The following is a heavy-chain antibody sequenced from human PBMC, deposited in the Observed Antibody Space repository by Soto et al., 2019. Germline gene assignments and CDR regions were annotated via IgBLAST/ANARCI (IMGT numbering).Heavy chain of an antibody. CDR3: AKGDYYYGMDV. J-gene: IGHJ6*02. V-gene: IGHV3-23*01. CDR2: ISGTGGTT. Sequence: EVQLLESGGGLVQPGGSLRLSCAASGFTFSSYAMSWVRQAPGKGLEWVSDISGTGGTTYYADSVKGRFTISRDNSKHTLSLQMNSLRVDDTALYYCAKGDYYYGMDVWGQGTTVTVSS. CDR1: GFTFSSYA.